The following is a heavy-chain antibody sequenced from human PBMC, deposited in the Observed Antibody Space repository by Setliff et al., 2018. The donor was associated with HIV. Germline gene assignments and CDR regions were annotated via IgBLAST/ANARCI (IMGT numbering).Heavy chain of an antibody. CDR1: GGSISSYY. CDR3: ARGGDPYRSSWYRWFDP. Sequence: LSLTCTVSGGSISSYYWSWIRQPPGKGLEWIGSIYYSGSTYYNPSLKSRVTISVETSKNQFSLKVKSVTAADTAIYYCARGGDPYRSSWYRWFDPWGQGTLVTVSS. CDR2: IYYSGST. D-gene: IGHD6-19*01. J-gene: IGHJ5*02. V-gene: IGHV4-39*07.